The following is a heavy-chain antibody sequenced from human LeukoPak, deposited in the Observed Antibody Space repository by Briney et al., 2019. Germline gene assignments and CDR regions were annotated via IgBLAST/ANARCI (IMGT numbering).Heavy chain of an antibody. CDR2: ISGSGGST. Sequence: GGSLRLSCAASGFTFSNSAMSWVRQAPGKGLEWVSTISGSGGSTYYADSVKGRFTISRDNSKSTLYLQINGLRAEDTAVYYCAKSGYNRFDYWGQGTLVTVSS. CDR1: GFTFSNSA. D-gene: IGHD5-24*01. CDR3: AKSGYNRFDY. V-gene: IGHV3-23*01. J-gene: IGHJ4*02.